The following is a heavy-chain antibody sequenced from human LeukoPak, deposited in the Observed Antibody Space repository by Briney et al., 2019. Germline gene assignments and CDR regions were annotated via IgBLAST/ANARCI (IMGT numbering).Heavy chain of an antibody. D-gene: IGHD3-16*01. CDR3: ARVPQRHDYVDR. J-gene: IGHJ4*02. Sequence: SGGSLRLSCAASGFTFSSYEMNWVRQAPGKGLEWVSYISSSGSTIYYADSVKGRFTISRDNAKNSLYLQMNSLRAEDTAVYYCARVPQRHDYVDRWGQGTLVTVSS. CDR2: ISSSGSTI. V-gene: IGHV3-48*03. CDR1: GFTFSSYE.